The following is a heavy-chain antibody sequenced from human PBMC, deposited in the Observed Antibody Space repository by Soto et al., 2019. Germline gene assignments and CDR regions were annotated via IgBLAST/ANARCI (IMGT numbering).Heavy chain of an antibody. J-gene: IGHJ6*02. D-gene: IGHD3-16*02. CDR1: GGTFSSYA. V-gene: IGHV1-69*06. CDR2: IIPIFGTA. Sequence: QVQLVQSGAEVKKPGSSVKVSCKASGGTFSSYAISWVRQAPGQGLEWMGGIIPIFGTANYAQKFQGRVTITADKTTSTANMELSSLRSEDTAVYYCARGGRAIDYYYYGMDVWGQGTTVTVSS. CDR3: ARGGRAIDYYYYGMDV.